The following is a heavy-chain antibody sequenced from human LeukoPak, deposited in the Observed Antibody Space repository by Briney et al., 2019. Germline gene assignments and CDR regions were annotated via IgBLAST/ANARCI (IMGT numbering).Heavy chain of an antibody. CDR1: GFTFSSYS. V-gene: IGHV3-21*01. D-gene: IGHD5-12*01. Sequence: GGSLRLSCAASGFTFSSYSMNWVRQAPGKGLEWVSSISSSSSYIYYADSVKGRFTISRDNAKNSLYLQMNSLRAEDTAVYYCAGGSARFSGYDYFDYWGQGTLVTVSS. J-gene: IGHJ4*02. CDR2: ISSSSSYI. CDR3: AGGSARFSGYDYFDY.